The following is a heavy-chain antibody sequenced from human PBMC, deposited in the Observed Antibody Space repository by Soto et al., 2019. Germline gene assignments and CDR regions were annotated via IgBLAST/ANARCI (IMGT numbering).Heavy chain of an antibody. Sequence: EVHLVESGGGLVQPDRPLRLSCEASGFNFESYAMHWVRQVPGNGLEWVSAISWNSGQLDYADSVRGRFTISRDNGKNSLYLEMNSLRPDDTALYFCAKDKSTGEYSYYRYMDVWGRGTTVIVSS. CDR2: ISWNSGQL. D-gene: IGHD4-17*01. J-gene: IGHJ6*03. V-gene: IGHV3-9*01. CDR3: AKDKSTGEYSYYRYMDV. CDR1: GFNFESYA.